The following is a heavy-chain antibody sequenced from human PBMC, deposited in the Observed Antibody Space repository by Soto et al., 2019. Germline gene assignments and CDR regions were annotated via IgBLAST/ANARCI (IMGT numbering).Heavy chain of an antibody. V-gene: IGHV1-69*08. J-gene: IGHJ4*02. CDR3: ARDSPIGSTYSGYDAIDS. Sequence: QVQLVQSGAEVKKPGSSVKVSCKASGGTFSTSTFTWVRQAPGQGREWMGRTIPMLDVADYAQDFQGRVTITTDKSTSTAYMELTSLTSKDTAVYYCARDSPIGSTYSGYDAIDSWGQGTLVTVSS. CDR1: GGTFSTST. D-gene: IGHD5-12*01. CDR2: TIPMLDVA.